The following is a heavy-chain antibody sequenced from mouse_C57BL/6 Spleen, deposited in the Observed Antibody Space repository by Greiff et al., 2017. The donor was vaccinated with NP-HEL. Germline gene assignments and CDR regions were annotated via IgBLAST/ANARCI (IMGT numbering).Heavy chain of an antibody. V-gene: IGHV5-6*01. CDR2: ISSGGSYT. Sequence: EVKLVESGGDLVKPGGSLKLSCAASGFTFSSYGMSWVRQTPDKRLEWVATISSGGSYTYYPHSVKGRFTISRDNAKNTLYLQMSSLKSEDTAMYYCARGRGYDDGDAMDYWGQGTSVTVSS. D-gene: IGHD2-2*01. J-gene: IGHJ4*01. CDR1: GFTFSSYG. CDR3: ARGRGYDDGDAMDY.